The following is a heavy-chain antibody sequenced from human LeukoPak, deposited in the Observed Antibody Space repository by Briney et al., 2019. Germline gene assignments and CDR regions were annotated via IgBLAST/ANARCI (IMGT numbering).Heavy chain of an antibody. CDR1: GFTFSNYD. Sequence: GGSLRLSCSASGFTFSNYDMNWVRQAPGKGLDWLSYINSGSRNTYDADSVKDRFTISRDNAKNSLYLQMDSLRDEDTDVYYCARDRTRASRLGGLDYWGQGTLVTVSS. J-gene: IGHJ4*02. CDR2: INSGSRNT. D-gene: IGHD3-10*01. CDR3: ARDRTRASRLGGLDY. V-gene: IGHV3-48*02.